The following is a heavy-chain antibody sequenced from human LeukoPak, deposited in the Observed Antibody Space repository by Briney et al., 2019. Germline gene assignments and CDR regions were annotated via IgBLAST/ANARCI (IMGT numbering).Heavy chain of an antibody. CDR3: ARGLSGYDGLGY. V-gene: IGHV3-21*01. Sequence: GRSLRLSCAASGFTFSSYSMNWVRQAPGKGLEWVSSISSSSSYIYYADSVKGRFTISRDNAKNSLYLQMNSLRAEDTAVYYCARGLSGYDGLGYWGQGTLVTVSS. D-gene: IGHD5-12*01. CDR2: ISSSSSYI. CDR1: GFTFSSYS. J-gene: IGHJ4*02.